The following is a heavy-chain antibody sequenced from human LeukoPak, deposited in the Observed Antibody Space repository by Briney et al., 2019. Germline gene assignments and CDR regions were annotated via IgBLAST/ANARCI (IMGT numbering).Heavy chain of an antibody. CDR2: IYFSGST. D-gene: IGHD6-6*01. V-gene: IGHV4-59*12. CDR3: ARVIVSAARRFDY. J-gene: IGHJ4*02. Sequence: SETLSLTCTVSGGFIGSFYWNWIRQPPGKGLEWIGNIYFSGSTNYNPSLKSRVTISVDASKNQFSLKLSSVTAADTVVCYCARVIVSAARRFDYWGQGTLVTVSS. CDR1: GGFIGSFY.